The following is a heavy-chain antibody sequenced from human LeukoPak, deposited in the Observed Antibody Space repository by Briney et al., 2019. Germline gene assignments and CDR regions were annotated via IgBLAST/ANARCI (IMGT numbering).Heavy chain of an antibody. J-gene: IGHJ4*02. D-gene: IGHD3-10*01. Sequence: ASVKVSCKASGYTLTSYGISWVRQAPGQGLEWMGWISAYNGNTNYAQKLQGRVTMTTDTSTSTAYMELRSLRSDDTAVYYCARHEVAYYYGSGSYYDWGQGTLVTVSS. V-gene: IGHV1-18*01. CDR2: ISAYNGNT. CDR1: GYTLTSYG. CDR3: ARHEVAYYYGSGSYYD.